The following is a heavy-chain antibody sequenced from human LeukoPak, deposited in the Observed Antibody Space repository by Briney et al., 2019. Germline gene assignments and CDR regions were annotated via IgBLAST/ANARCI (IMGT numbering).Heavy chain of an antibody. D-gene: IGHD3-22*01. CDR2: ISGSGGST. Sequence: PGGSLRLSCAASGFTFSSYAMSWVRQAPGKGPEWVSAISGSGGSTYYADSVKGRFTISRDNSKNTLYLQMNSLRAEDTAVYYCAKEGRFYDSSGYYSGAFDIWGQGTMVTVSS. CDR1: GFTFSSYA. CDR3: AKEGRFYDSSGYYSGAFDI. J-gene: IGHJ3*02. V-gene: IGHV3-23*01.